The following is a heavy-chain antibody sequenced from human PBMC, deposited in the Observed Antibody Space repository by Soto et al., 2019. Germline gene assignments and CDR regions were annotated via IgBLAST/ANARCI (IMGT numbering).Heavy chain of an antibody. V-gene: IGHV3-30-3*01. CDR3: ASDWNSYDYFDY. D-gene: IGHD5-18*01. CDR1: GFTFSSYA. Sequence: QVQLVESGGGVVQPGRSLRLSCAASGFTFSSYAMHWVRQAPGKGLEWVAVISYDGSNKYYADSVKGRFTISRDNSKNTLYLQMNSLRAEDTAVYYCASDWNSYDYFDYWGQGTLVTVSS. CDR2: ISYDGSNK. J-gene: IGHJ4*02.